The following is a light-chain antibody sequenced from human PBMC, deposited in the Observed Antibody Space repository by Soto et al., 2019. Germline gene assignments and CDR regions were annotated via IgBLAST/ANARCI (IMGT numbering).Light chain of an antibody. CDR1: SSDVGGYKY. V-gene: IGLV2-8*01. J-gene: IGLJ1*01. Sequence: QSALTQPPSASGSPGQSVTISCTGTSSDVGGYKYVSWYQQHPGKAPKLMIFEVNKRPSGVPDRFSGSKSGNTASLTVSGLHDDDEAADYCSSYAGINNLGVFGTGTKLTVL. CDR2: EVN. CDR3: SSYAGINNLGV.